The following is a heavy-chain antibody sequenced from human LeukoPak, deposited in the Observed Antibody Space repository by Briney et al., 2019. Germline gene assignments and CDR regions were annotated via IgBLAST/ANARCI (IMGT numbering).Heavy chain of an antibody. CDR2: IKQDGGER. CDR1: GFTFRYYW. Sequence: GGSLRLSCAASGFTFRYYWMSWVRQAPGKGLEWVDNIKQDGGERYYVDSVKGRFTISRDNAKNSLDLQMNSLRAEDTAEYYCARGGGAVAGTDYWGQGTLVTVSS. CDR3: ARGGGAVAGTDY. J-gene: IGHJ4*02. V-gene: IGHV3-7*01. D-gene: IGHD6-19*01.